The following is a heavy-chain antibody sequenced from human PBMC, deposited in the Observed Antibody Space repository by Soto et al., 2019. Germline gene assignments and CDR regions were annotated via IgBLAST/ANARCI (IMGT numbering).Heavy chain of an antibody. D-gene: IGHD6-13*01. CDR1: GFTFSNYW. CDR3: ARIASAGRGWDV. J-gene: IGHJ6*02. V-gene: IGHV3-7*01. Sequence: EVQLVESGGGLVQPGGSLRLSCAASGFTFSNYWMSWVRQAPGKGLEWVGNIKQDGSEKNYVESVKGRFTISRDNAKNSLFLQMNSLRAEDTAVYYCARIASAGRGWDVWGQGTTVIVSS. CDR2: IKQDGSEK.